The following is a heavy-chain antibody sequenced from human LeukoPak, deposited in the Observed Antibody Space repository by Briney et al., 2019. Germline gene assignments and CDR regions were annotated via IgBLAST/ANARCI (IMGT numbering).Heavy chain of an antibody. Sequence: SETLSLTCTVSGGSISSGGYYWGWIRQPPGKGLEWIGSIYYSGSTYYNPSLKSRVTISVDTSKNQFSLKLSSVTAADTAVYYCARVTWRGYHFDYWGQGTLVTVSS. CDR1: GGSISSGGYY. V-gene: IGHV4-39*07. J-gene: IGHJ4*02. CDR2: IYYSGST. D-gene: IGHD3-16*01. CDR3: ARVTWRGYHFDY.